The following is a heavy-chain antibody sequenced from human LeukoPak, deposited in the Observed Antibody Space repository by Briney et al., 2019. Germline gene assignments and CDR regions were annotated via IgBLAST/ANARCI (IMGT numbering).Heavy chain of an antibody. CDR3: VVSYLYAFDI. CDR1: GFTFSSYA. V-gene: IGHV3-64D*09. D-gene: IGHD5-18*01. J-gene: IGHJ3*02. Sequence: GGALVLSCSASGFTFSSYAMHWVRPAPGKGLEYVSAISSNGGSTYYADSVKGRFTISRDNYKNTLNLQMSSLRAEDTAVYYCVVSYLYAFDIWGQGTMVTVSS. CDR2: ISSNGGST.